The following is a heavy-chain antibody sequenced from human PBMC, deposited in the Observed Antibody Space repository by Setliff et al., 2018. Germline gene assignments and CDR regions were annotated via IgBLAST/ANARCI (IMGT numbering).Heavy chain of an antibody. CDR1: GLTFSSYW. CDR2: IRSKAYGGTT. V-gene: IGHV3-49*04. Sequence: GSLRLSCAVSGLTFSSYWLTWVRQAPGKGLEWVGFIRSKAYGGTTEYAASVKGRFTISRDDSKSIAYLQMNSLKTEDTAVYYCAREGVYYDSSGYYSYYYYGMDVWGQGTTVTVSS. CDR3: AREGVYYDSSGYYSYYYYGMDV. D-gene: IGHD3-22*01. J-gene: IGHJ6*02.